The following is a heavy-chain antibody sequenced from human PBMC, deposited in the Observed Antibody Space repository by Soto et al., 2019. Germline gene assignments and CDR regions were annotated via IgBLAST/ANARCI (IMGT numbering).Heavy chain of an antibody. J-gene: IGHJ4*02. D-gene: IGHD2-8*02. Sequence: LSLSCAVSGFSFSSVWMTWVRQAPGKGLECVANIKYDGSEEYYVDSVKGRFTISRDNAKNQFSLKLTSVTAADTAVYYCARDKITGLFDYWGQGTLVTVSS. V-gene: IGHV3-7*01. CDR1: GFSFSSVW. CDR3: ARDKITGLFDY. CDR2: IKYDGSEE.